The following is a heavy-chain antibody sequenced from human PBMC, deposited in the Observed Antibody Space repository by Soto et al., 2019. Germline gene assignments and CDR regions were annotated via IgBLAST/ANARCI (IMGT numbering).Heavy chain of an antibody. CDR3: AKGGGLDD. CDR1: GFSFTAYI. D-gene: IGHD3-16*01. CDR2: ISVSGDKT. J-gene: IGHJ1*01. V-gene: IGHV3-23*01. Sequence: EVHLLESGGDLVQPGGSLRLSCAASGFSFTAYIMSWFRQAPWQGLEWVSAISVSGDKTYYADSVKGRFTISRDDAKNTLYLQLNSLTVDATAIYYCAKGGGLDDCGQGTLVTVSS.